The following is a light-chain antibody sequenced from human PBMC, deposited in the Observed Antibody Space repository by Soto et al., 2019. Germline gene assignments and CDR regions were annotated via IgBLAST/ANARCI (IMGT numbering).Light chain of an antibody. CDR2: GNS. J-gene: IGLJ1*01. CDR1: TSNIWTGYD. V-gene: IGLV1-40*01. Sequence: QSVLTQPPSVSGAPGQRVTISCTGSTSNIWTGYDVHWYQQLPGTAPKLLIYGNSNRPSGVPDRFSGSKSGTSASLAITGLQAEDEADYYCQSYDSSLSGGVFGTGTKVTVL. CDR3: QSYDSSLSGGV.